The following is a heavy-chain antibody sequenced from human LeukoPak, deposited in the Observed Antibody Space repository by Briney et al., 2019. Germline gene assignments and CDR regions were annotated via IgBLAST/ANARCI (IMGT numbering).Heavy chain of an antibody. V-gene: IGHV3-11*04. CDR1: GFTFSDYY. J-gene: IGHJ6*02. D-gene: IGHD6-13*01. Sequence: GGSLRLSCAASGFTFSDYYMSWIRQAPGKGLEWVSYISSSGSTIYYADSVKGRFTISRDNAKNSLYLQMNSLRAEDTAVYYCARDPGIAAAGTGGHYYYGMDVWGQGTTVTVSS. CDR3: ARDPGIAAAGTGGHYYYGMDV. CDR2: ISSSGSTI.